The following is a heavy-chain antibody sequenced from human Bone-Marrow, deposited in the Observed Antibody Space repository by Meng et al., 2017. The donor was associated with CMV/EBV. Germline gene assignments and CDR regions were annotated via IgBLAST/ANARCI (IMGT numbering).Heavy chain of an antibody. CDR3: AKDVRHCRSTSCYPLFFFDS. D-gene: IGHD2-2*01. CDR1: GFTFSSYA. CDR2: ISYDGSNK. V-gene: IGHV3-30*04. J-gene: IGHJ4*02. Sequence: GGSLRLSCAASGFTFSSYAMHWVRQAPGKGLEWVAVISYDGSNKYYADSVKGRFTISRDNSKNTLYLQMNSLRAEDTAVYYCAKDVRHCRSTSCYPLFFFDSWGQGTLVTVSS.